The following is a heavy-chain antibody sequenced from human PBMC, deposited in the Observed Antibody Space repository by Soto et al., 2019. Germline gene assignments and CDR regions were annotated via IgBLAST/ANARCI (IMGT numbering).Heavy chain of an antibody. D-gene: IGHD3-22*01. CDR3: ARDRYYYDSSGYYVVSVYGMDV. V-gene: IGHV1-2*02. Sequence: ALVKVSCKASGYTFTGYYMHWVRQAPGQGLEWMGWINPNSGGTNYAQKFQGRVTMTRDTSISTAYMELSRLRSDDTAVYYCARDRYYYDSSGYYVVSVYGMDVWGQGTTVTVSS. CDR2: INPNSGGT. J-gene: IGHJ6*02. CDR1: GYTFTGYY.